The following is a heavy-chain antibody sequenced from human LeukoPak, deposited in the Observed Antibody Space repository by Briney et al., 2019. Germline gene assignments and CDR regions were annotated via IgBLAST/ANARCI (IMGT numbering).Heavy chain of an antibody. CDR3: TAYGSGRKFDY. J-gene: IGHJ4*02. CDR2: IESKTDGGTT. CDR1: GFSFSDAW. D-gene: IGHD3-10*01. V-gene: IGHV3-15*04. Sequence: PGGSLRLSCAASGFSFSDAWMSWVRQIPGKGLEWVGRIESKTDGGTTDYAAPVKGRFTISRDDSTNTLYLQMNSLKSEDTAVYYCTAYGSGRKFDYWGQGILVTVSS.